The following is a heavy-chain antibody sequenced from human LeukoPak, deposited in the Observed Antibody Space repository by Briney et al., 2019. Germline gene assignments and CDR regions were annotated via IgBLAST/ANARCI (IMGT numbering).Heavy chain of an antibody. V-gene: IGHV4-4*07. Sequence: SETLSLTCAVSGGSISSYYWSWIRQPAGKGLEWIGRIYTSGSTNYNPSLKSRVTMSVDTSKNQFSLKLSSVTAADTAVYYCARDHYDILTGYRHWYFDLWGRGTLVTVSS. CDR2: IYTSGST. CDR1: GGSISSYY. CDR3: ARDHYDILTGYRHWYFDL. J-gene: IGHJ2*01. D-gene: IGHD3-9*01.